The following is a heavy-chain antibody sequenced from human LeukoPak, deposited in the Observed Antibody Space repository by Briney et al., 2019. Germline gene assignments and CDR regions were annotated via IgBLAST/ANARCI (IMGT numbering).Heavy chain of an antibody. CDR2: MKQDGSEK. J-gene: IGHJ4*02. CDR3: ARDPPRHYDFWGGYAFFDY. D-gene: IGHD3-3*01. Sequence: GGSLRLSCAATGFTFSTYWRSWVRQAPGKGLEWVANMKQDGSEKYYVDSVKGRFTISRDNAKNSLYLQMNSLRAEDTAVYYCARDPPRHYDFWGGYAFFDYWGQGTLVTVSS. V-gene: IGHV3-7*01. CDR1: GFTFSTYW.